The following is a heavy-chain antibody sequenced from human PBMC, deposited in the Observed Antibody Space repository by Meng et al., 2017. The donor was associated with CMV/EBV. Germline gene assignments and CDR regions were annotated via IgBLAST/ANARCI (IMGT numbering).Heavy chain of an antibody. CDR3: AKDFYDFWSGYLIDYYYYYGMDV. V-gene: IGHV3-30*02. D-gene: IGHD3-3*01. J-gene: IGHJ6*02. Sequence: GESLKISCAASGFTFSSYGMHWVRQAPGKGLEWLAFIRYDGSNKYYADSVKGRFTISRDNSKNTLYLQMNSLRAEDTAVYYCAKDFYDFWSGYLIDYYYYYGMDVWGQGTTVTVSS. CDR2: IRYDGSNK. CDR1: GFTFSSYG.